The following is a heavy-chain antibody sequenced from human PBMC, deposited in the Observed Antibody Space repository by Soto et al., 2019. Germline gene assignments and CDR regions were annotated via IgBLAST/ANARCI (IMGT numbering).Heavy chain of an antibody. J-gene: IGHJ4*02. CDR1: GFTFSTYD. D-gene: IGHD6-19*01. Sequence: EVQLVQSGGGLVQPGGSLRLSCAASGFTFSTYDMHWVRQVAGKGLEWVSAIGTAGDTHYSGSVKGRFTISRENAKSSLYLQMNRLRAEDTAVYYCARDPSGWGLDCWGQGTLVTVSS. CDR3: ARDPSGWGLDC. V-gene: IGHV3-13*01. CDR2: IGTAGDT.